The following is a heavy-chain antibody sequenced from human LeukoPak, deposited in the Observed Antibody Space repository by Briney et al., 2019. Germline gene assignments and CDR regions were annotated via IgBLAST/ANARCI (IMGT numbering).Heavy chain of an antibody. J-gene: IGHJ6*02. Sequence: PSETLSLTCTVSGGSISSTTYYWGWIRQPPGKGLEWIGSVYYRGNTYYNPSLKSRVTISVVTSKSQFSLKLSSVTAADTAVYYCARQPRHDYIGMDVWGQGTTVTVSS. CDR1: GGSISSTTYY. D-gene: IGHD4-11*01. CDR3: ARQPRHDYIGMDV. CDR2: VYYRGNT. V-gene: IGHV4-39*01.